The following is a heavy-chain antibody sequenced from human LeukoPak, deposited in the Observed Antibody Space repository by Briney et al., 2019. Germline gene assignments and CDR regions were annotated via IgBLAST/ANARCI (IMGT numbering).Heavy chain of an antibody. CDR3: ARGRPHGNDY. D-gene: IGHD4-23*01. Sequence: PGGSLRLSCAASGFTFSSYCMNWVRQAPGKGLVWVSRIASDGSSTTYADSVKGRFSISRDNAKNTLYLQMNSLRVEDTAVYYCARGRPHGNDYWGQGTLVTVS. V-gene: IGHV3-74*01. CDR2: IASDGSST. CDR1: GFTFSSYC. J-gene: IGHJ4*02.